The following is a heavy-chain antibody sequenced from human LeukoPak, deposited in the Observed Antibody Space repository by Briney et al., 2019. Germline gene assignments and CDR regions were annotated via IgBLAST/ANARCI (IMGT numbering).Heavy chain of an antibody. D-gene: IGHD6-19*01. CDR1: GFTFSNDW. V-gene: IGHV3-7*01. CDR2: IKRDGSEK. Sequence: LGGSLRLSCGASGFTFSNDWMAWVRQAPGKGLEWVANIKRDGSEKYYVDSVKGRFTISRDNAKNLMYLQMNSLRAEDTAVYFCASGIYSSWGQGVLVRVSS. J-gene: IGHJ4*02. CDR3: ASGIYSS.